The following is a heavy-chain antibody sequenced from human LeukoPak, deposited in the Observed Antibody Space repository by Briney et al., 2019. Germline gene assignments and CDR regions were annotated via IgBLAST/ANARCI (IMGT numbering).Heavy chain of an antibody. CDR1: GFTFDDYT. CDR2: ISWDGGST. CDR3: AKEEAARYGMDV. D-gene: IGHD6-6*01. V-gene: IGHV3-43*01. Sequence: GGSLRLSCAASGFTFDDYTMHWVRQAPGKGLEWVSLISWDGGSTYYADSVKGRFTISRDNSKNSLYLQMNSLRTEDAALYYCAKEEAARYGMDVWGQGTTVAVSS. J-gene: IGHJ6*02.